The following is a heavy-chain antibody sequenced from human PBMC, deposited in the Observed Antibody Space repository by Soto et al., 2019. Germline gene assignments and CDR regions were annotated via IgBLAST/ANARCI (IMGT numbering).Heavy chain of an antibody. V-gene: IGHV4-4*02. Sequence: QVQLQESGPGLVKPSGTLSLTCAVSSGSISSSNWWSWVRQPPGKGLEWIGEIYHSGSTNYNPSLKSRVTISVDKSKNPFSLKLSSVTAADTAVYYCARLLGYCSGGSCYDAWFDPWGQGTLVTVSS. CDR1: SGSISSSNW. CDR3: ARLLGYCSGGSCYDAWFDP. CDR2: IYHSGST. D-gene: IGHD2-15*01. J-gene: IGHJ5*02.